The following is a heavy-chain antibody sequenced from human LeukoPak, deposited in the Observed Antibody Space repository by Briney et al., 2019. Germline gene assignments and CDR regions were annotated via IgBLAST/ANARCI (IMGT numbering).Heavy chain of an antibody. CDR3: ARGQFWSGYSI. V-gene: IGHV4-4*07. Sequence: SETLSLTCTVSGDSITSYYWSWIRQPAGKGLEWIGHFYTGGTTNYNPSLKSRVTVSVDTSKSQFSLKLSSVTAADTAVYYCARGQFWSGYSIWGQGTLVAVSS. CDR1: GDSITSYY. CDR2: FYTGGTT. J-gene: IGHJ4*02. D-gene: IGHD3-3*02.